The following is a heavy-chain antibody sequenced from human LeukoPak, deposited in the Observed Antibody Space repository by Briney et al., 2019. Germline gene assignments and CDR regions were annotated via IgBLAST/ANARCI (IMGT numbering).Heavy chain of an antibody. J-gene: IGHJ4*02. CDR3: AREGSITMVRGVINY. CDR1: GYTFTSYG. Sequence: ASVKVSCKASGYTFTSYGISWARQAPGQGLEWMGWISAYNGNTNYAQKLQGRVTMTTDTSTSTAYMELRSLRSDDTAVYYCAREGSITMVRGVINYWGQGTLVTVSS. CDR2: ISAYNGNT. D-gene: IGHD3-10*01. V-gene: IGHV1-18*01.